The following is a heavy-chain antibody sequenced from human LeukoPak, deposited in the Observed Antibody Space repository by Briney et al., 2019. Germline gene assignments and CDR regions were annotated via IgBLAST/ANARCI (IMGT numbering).Heavy chain of an antibody. D-gene: IGHD6-19*01. V-gene: IGHV4-39*01. Sequence: PSETLSLTCTVSGGSISSSSYYWGWIRQPPGKGLEWIGSIYYSGSTYYNPSLKSRVTISVDTSKNQFSLKLSSVTAADTAVYYCARPLRAVAGQKVFQHWGQGTLVTVSS. J-gene: IGHJ1*01. CDR3: ARPLRAVAGQKVFQH. CDR2: IYYSGST. CDR1: GGSISSSSYY.